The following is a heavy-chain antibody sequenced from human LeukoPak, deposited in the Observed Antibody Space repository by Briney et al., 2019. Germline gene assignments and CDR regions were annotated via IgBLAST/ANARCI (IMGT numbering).Heavy chain of an antibody. Sequence: GGSLRLSCAASGFTFSSYAMHWVRQAPGKGLEWVAVISYDGSNKYYADSVKGRFTISRDNSENTLYLQMNSLRAEDTAVYYCARQSIVATIQDYWGQGTLVTVSS. D-gene: IGHD5-12*01. CDR2: ISYDGSNK. J-gene: IGHJ4*02. CDR3: ARQSIVATIQDY. V-gene: IGHV3-30-3*01. CDR1: GFTFSSYA.